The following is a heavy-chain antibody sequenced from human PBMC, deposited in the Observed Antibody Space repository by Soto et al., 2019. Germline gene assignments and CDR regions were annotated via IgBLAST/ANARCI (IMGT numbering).Heavy chain of an antibody. V-gene: IGHV3-23*01. CDR2: ISGSGAST. D-gene: IGHD6-13*01. Sequence: GGSLRLSCVVSGFTFSSYAMNWVRQAPGKGLEWVSVISGSGASTYYADSVKGRVTISRDNSKNTLFLQMNSLRAEDTAVYYCAKAVGNTLVTRVLDYWGQGPLVTVSS. J-gene: IGHJ4*02. CDR1: GFTFSSYA. CDR3: AKAVGNTLVTRVLDY.